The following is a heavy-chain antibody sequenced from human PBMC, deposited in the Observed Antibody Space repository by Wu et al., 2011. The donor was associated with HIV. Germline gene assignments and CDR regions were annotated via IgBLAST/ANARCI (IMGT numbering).Heavy chain of an antibody. J-gene: IGHJ4*02. CDR1: GYTFISYG. CDR3: ARDVVVVAATPHYFDY. V-gene: IGHV1-18*01. Sequence: QVQLVQSWSVRVKKPGASVKVSCKASGYTFISYGISWVRQAPGQGLEWMGWISAYNGNTHYAQKVQGRVTMTTDTSTSIAYMELRSLRSDDTAVYYCARDVVVVAATPHYFDYWGQGILVTVSS. CDR2: ISAYNGNT. D-gene: IGHD2-15*01.